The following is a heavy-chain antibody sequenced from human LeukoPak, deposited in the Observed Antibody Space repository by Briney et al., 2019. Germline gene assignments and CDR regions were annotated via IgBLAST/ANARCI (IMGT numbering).Heavy chain of an antibody. Sequence: SETLSLTCTVSSGSFSDYYWTWMRQPPGQGLEWIGYSGSSKYNPSLESRVTISVDTSKRHFSLTLSSVTAADTAIYYCARTRRHYYSSGKNLTPWPAGLDVWGQGTTVIVSA. CDR3: ARTRRHYYSSGKNLTPWPAGLDV. V-gene: IGHV4-59*01. D-gene: IGHD3-10*01. CDR2: SGSS. CDR1: SGSFSDYY. J-gene: IGHJ6*01.